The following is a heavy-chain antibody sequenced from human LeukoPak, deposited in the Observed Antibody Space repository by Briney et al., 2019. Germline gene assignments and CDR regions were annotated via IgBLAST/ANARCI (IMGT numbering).Heavy chain of an antibody. CDR1: GFTFSSYG. CDR2: ISYDGSNK. CDR3: AKAGDSSGYWPDY. D-gene: IGHD3-22*01. Sequence: PGGSLRLSCAASGFTFSSYGLRWVRQAPGKGLEWVAVISYDGSNKYYADSVKGRFTISRDNSKNTLSLQMNSLRAEDTAVYYCAKAGDSSGYWPDYWGQGTLVTVSS. J-gene: IGHJ4*02. V-gene: IGHV3-30*18.